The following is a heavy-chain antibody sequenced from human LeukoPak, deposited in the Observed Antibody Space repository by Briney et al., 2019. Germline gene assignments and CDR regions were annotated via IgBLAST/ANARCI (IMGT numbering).Heavy chain of an antibody. D-gene: IGHD2/OR15-2a*01. Sequence: GGSLRFSCAASGFTFSSSAMSWVRQAPGKGLEWVSSISGSGGSPYYANSVKGRFTISRDNSKNTLYLQMNSLRAEDTAVYYCAKGPLLWDWGQGTLVTVSS. J-gene: IGHJ4*02. V-gene: IGHV3-23*01. CDR1: GFTFSSSA. CDR2: ISGSGGSP. CDR3: AKGPLLWD.